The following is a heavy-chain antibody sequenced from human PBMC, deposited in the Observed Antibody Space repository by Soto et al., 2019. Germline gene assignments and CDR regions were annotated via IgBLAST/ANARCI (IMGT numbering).Heavy chain of an antibody. V-gene: IGHV2-5*02. D-gene: IGHD2-8*01. CDR2: IYWDDDN. Sequence: QITLKESGPTLVKVTQTLTLTCNFSGFSLSTSGVGVAWSRQPPGKALEWLALIYWDDDNRYSPSLKSRLAITKDTSKNQVVLTMTNMDPVDTATYYCAHTLMRRSTYYYGMDVWGQGTTVTVSS. CDR1: GFSLSTSGVG. CDR3: AHTLMRRSTYYYGMDV. J-gene: IGHJ6*02.